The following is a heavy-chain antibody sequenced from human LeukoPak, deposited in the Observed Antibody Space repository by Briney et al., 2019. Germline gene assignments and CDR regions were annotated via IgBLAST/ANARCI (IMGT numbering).Heavy chain of an antibody. D-gene: IGHD3-9*01. CDR3: ARAESGYFDWLLLDY. CDR1: GFIFSDYY. Sequence: GGSLRLSCAASGFIFSDYYMSWIRQAPGKGLEWVSYISSSGSTMYYTDSVKGRFTISRDNAKDSLYLQMNSLRAEDTAVYYCARAESGYFDWLLLDYWGQGTLVTVSS. CDR2: ISSSGSTM. V-gene: IGHV3-11*01. J-gene: IGHJ4*02.